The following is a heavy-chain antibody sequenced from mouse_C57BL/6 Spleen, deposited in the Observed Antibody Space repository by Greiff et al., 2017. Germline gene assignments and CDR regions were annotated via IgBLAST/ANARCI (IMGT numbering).Heavy chain of an antibody. D-gene: IGHD4-1*01. V-gene: IGHV1-59*01. Sequence: VQLQQPGAELVRPGTSVKLSCKASGYTFTSYWMHWVKQRPGQGLEWIGVIDPSDSYTNYNQKFKGKATLTVDTSSSTAYMQLSSLTSEDSAVYYCARYWGHFDYWGQGTTLTVSS. CDR3: ARYWGHFDY. CDR1: GYTFTSYW. J-gene: IGHJ2*01. CDR2: IDPSDSYT.